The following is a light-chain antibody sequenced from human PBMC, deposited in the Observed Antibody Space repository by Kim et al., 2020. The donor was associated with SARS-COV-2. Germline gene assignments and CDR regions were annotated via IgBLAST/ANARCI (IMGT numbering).Light chain of an antibody. CDR2: VAS. Sequence: ASVGDTVSITCRASQSISTSINWYQQRSRQAPQLLVYVASSLEGGVPSRFSGSGSGTDFTLAISSLQPEDSATYYCQQSNSTPLTFGGGTKVDIK. CDR1: QSISTS. J-gene: IGKJ4*01. V-gene: IGKV1-39*01. CDR3: QQSNSTPLT.